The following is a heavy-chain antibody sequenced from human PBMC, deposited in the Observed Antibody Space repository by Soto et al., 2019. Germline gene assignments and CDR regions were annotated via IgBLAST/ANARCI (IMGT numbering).Heavy chain of an antibody. CDR3: ARQGCSSTSCYTGYYYYYYGMDV. J-gene: IGHJ6*02. CDR2: IYPGDSDT. Sequence: GESLKISCKGSGYSFTSYWIGWVRQMPGKGLEWMGIIYPGDSDTRYSPSFQGQVTISADKSISTAYLQWSSLKASDTAMYYCARQGCSSTSCYTGYYYYYYGMDVWGQGTTVTVSS. D-gene: IGHD2-2*02. CDR1: GYSFTSYW. V-gene: IGHV5-51*01.